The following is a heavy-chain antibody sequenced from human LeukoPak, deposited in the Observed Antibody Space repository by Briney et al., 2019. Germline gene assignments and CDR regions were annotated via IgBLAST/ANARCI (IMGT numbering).Heavy chain of an antibody. V-gene: IGHV1-69*05. Sequence: ASVKVSCKASGGTFSSYAISWVRQAPGQGLEWMGGIIPIFGTANYAQKFQGRVTITTDESTSAAYMELSSLRSEDTAVYYCARDAGPRITIFGVVTDYYYYMDVWGKGTTVTVSS. D-gene: IGHD3-3*01. J-gene: IGHJ6*03. CDR1: GGTFSSYA. CDR2: IIPIFGTA. CDR3: ARDAGPRITIFGVVTDYYYYMDV.